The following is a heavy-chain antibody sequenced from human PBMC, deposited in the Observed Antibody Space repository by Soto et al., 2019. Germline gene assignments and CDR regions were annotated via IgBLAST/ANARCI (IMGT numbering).Heavy chain of an antibody. J-gene: IGHJ3*02. Sequence: GGSLRLSCAASGFTFSSYWMIWVRQAPGKGLEWVANIKQDGSEKYYVDSVKGRFTISRDNAKNSLYLQMNSLRAEDTAVYYCARDRRYCSSTSCPPQGAFDIWGQGTMVTVSS. V-gene: IGHV3-7*03. CDR2: IKQDGSEK. D-gene: IGHD2-2*01. CDR3: ARDRRYCSSTSCPPQGAFDI. CDR1: GFTFSSYW.